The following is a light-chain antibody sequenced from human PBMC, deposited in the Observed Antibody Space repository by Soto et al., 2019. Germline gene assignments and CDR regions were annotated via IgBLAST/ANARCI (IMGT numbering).Light chain of an antibody. J-gene: IGLJ2*01. CDR1: SGHSSYA. CDR3: QTWGTGVV. Sequence: QLVLTQSPSASASLGASVKLTCTLSSGHSSYAIAWHQQQPEKGPRYLMNLTSDGSYNKGDGIPDRFSGSTSGAERYLTISSLQSEDEADYYCQTWGTGVVFGGGTKLTVL. CDR2: LTSDGSY. V-gene: IGLV4-69*01.